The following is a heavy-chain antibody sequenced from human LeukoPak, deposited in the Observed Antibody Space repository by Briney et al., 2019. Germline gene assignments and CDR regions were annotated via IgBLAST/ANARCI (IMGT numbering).Heavy chain of an antibody. J-gene: IGHJ4*02. CDR1: GFTFSSYA. Sequence: GRSLRLSCAASGFTFSSYAMDWVRQAPGKGLEWVAVISYDGSEKYYADSVKGRFTISRDNSKNTLYLQMNSLRAEDTAVYYRARDFRPVVGAAGTFDYWGQGTLVTVSS. CDR2: ISYDGSEK. D-gene: IGHD6-13*01. CDR3: ARDFRPVVGAAGTFDY. V-gene: IGHV3-30*04.